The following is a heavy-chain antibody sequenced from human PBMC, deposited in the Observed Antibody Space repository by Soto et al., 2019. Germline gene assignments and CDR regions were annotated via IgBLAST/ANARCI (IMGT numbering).Heavy chain of an antibody. V-gene: IGHV3-48*03. J-gene: IGHJ6*02. D-gene: IGHD6-13*01. CDR3: ARGGLAAAGFAGHYYGMDV. CDR1: GFTFSSYE. CDR2: ISSSGSTI. Sequence: QPGGSLRLSCAASGFTFSSYEMNWVRQAPGKGLEWVSYISSSGSTIYYADSVKGRFTISRDNAKNSLYLQMNSLRAEDTAVYYCARGGLAAAGFAGHYYGMDVWGQGTTVTVSS.